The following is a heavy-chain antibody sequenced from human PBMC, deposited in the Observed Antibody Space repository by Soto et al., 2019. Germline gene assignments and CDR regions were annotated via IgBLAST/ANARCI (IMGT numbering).Heavy chain of an antibody. CDR3: VGVIVVAARDYRFDY. Sequence: QVQLQESGPGLVKPSGTLSLTCAVSGGSISSSNWWSWVRQPPGKGLEWIGEIYHSGSTNYNPSLKRRVTISVDQSKNQFSLKLSSVTAADTAVYYCVGVIVVAARDYRFDYWGQGTLVTVSS. D-gene: IGHD3-22*01. CDR2: IYHSGST. J-gene: IGHJ4*02. CDR1: GGSISSSNW. V-gene: IGHV4-4*02.